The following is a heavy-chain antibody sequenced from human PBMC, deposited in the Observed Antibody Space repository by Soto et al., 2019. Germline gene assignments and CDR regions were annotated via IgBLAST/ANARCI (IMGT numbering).Heavy chain of an antibody. D-gene: IGHD6-6*01. CDR1: GGSFSGYY. Sequence: SETLSLTCAVYGGSFSGYYWSWIRQPPGKGLEWIGEINHSGSTNYNPSLKSRVTISVDTSKNQFSLKLSSVTAADTAVYYCARDPSTSSRCFAPCGHGTLVTVSS. J-gene: IGHJ5*02. CDR3: ARDPSTSSRCFAP. CDR2: INHSGST. V-gene: IGHV4-34*01.